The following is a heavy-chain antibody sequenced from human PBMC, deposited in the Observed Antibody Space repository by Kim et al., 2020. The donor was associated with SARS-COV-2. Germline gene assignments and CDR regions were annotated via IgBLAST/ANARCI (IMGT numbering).Heavy chain of an antibody. J-gene: IGHJ6*02. D-gene: IGHD6-13*01. CDR2: FDPEDGET. V-gene: IGHV1-24*01. CDR1: GYTLTELS. CDR3: ATGIAASGYYYYYGMDV. Sequence: ASVKVPCKVSGYTLTELSMHWVRQAPGKGLEWMGGFDPEDGETIYAQKFQGRVTMTEDTSTDTAYMELSSLRSEDTAVYYCATGIAASGYYYYYGMDVWGQGTTVTVSS.